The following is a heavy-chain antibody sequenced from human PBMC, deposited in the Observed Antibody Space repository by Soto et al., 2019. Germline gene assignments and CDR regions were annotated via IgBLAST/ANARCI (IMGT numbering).Heavy chain of an antibody. Sequence: GGSLRLSCAASGFTFSSYGMHWVRQAPGKGLEWVAVISYDGSNKYYADSVKGRFTISRDNSKNTLYLQMNSLRAEDTAVYYCAKDTAAAGRLSGSDYYYGMDVWGQGTTVTVSS. CDR1: GFTFSSYG. J-gene: IGHJ6*02. CDR2: ISYDGSNK. D-gene: IGHD6-13*01. CDR3: AKDTAAAGRLSGSDYYYGMDV. V-gene: IGHV3-30*18.